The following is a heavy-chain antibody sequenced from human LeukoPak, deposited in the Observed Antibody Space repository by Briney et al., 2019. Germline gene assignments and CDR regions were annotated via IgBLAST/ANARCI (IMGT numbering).Heavy chain of an antibody. CDR1: GFTFSNAW. J-gene: IGHJ4*02. V-gene: IGHV3-30-3*01. CDR3: AREGTQSFAFDY. Sequence: GGSLRLSCAASGFTFSNAWMTWVRQAPGKGLEWVAVISYDGSNKYYADSVKGRFTISRDNSKNTLYLQMNSLRAEDTAVYYCAREGTQSFAFDYWGQGTLVTVSS. CDR2: ISYDGSNK. D-gene: IGHD3-10*01.